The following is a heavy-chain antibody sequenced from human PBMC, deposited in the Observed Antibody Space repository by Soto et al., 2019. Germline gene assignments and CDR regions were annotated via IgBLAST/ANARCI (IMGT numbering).Heavy chain of an antibody. CDR2: IYYSGST. CDR3: ARGRSDIVVVVAARDYYYYYYMDV. V-gene: IGHV4-59*12. D-gene: IGHD2-15*01. J-gene: IGHJ6*03. CDR1: GCSLSSYY. Sequence: SGTLSLTCPLSGCSLSSYYWSWVRPPPGKGLEWIGFIYYSGSTNYNPSLKSRVTISVDTSKNQFSLKLSSVTAADTAVYYCARGRSDIVVVVAARDYYYYYYMDVWGKGTTVTVSS.